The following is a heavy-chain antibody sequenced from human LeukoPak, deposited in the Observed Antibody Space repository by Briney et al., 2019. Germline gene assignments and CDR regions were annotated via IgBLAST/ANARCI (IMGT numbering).Heavy chain of an antibody. D-gene: IGHD3-3*01. J-gene: IGHJ6*02. V-gene: IGHV3-30*04. CDR2: ISYDGSNK. CDR3: AREPAWYYDFWSGYYFYYYGMDV. Sequence: PGGSLRLSCAASGFTFSSYAMHWVRQAPGKGLEWVAVISYDGSNKYYADSVKGRFTISRDNSKNTLYLQMNSLRAEDTAEYYCAREPAWYYDFWSGYYFYYYGMDVWGQGTTVTVSS. CDR1: GFTFSSYA.